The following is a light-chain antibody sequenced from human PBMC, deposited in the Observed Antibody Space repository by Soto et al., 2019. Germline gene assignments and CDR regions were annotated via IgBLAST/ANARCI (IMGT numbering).Light chain of an antibody. CDR3: QQYASSPLLT. V-gene: IGKV3-20*01. Sequence: EIVLTQSPGTLSLSPGETATLSCRASQTIGSTYLAWYQQKPGQAPRLLIFGSSNRATGIPDRFSGSGSGTDFTLSISRLEPEDFAVYYCQQYASSPLLTFCGGTKVEIK. CDR2: GSS. J-gene: IGKJ4*01. CDR1: QTIGSTY.